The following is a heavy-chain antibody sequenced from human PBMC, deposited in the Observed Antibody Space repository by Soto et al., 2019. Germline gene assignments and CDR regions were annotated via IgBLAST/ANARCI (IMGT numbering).Heavy chain of an antibody. CDR3: ARSGCSGGSCYSYYFDY. J-gene: IGHJ4*02. D-gene: IGHD2-15*01. V-gene: IGHV1-18*01. CDR2: ISAYNGNT. CDR1: GYTFTSYG. Sequence: GASVKVSCKASGYTFTSYGIIWVRQAPGQGLEWMGWISAYNGNTNYAQKLQGRVTMTTDTSTSTAYMELRSLRSDDTAVYYCARSGCSGGSCYSYYFDYWGQGTLVTVSS.